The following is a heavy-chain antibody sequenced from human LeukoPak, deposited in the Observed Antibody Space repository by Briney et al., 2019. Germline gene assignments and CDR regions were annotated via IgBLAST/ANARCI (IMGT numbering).Heavy chain of an antibody. CDR2: IKQDGSEK. V-gene: IGHV3-7*01. J-gene: IGHJ5*02. Sequence: GGSLRLSCAASGFTFSNAWMSWVRQAPGKGLEWVANIKQDGSEKYYVDSVKGRFTISRDNAKNSLYLQMNSLRAEDTAVYYCARGKRIVVVPAAIFGREKNWFDPWGQGTLVTVSS. CDR1: GFTFSNAW. D-gene: IGHD2-2*01. CDR3: ARGKRIVVVPAAIFGREKNWFDP.